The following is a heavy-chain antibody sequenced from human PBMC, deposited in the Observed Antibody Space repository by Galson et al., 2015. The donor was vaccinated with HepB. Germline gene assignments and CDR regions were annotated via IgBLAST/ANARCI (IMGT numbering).Heavy chain of an antibody. CDR1: GGTFSNYA. CDR2: IIPMFDTS. Sequence: SVKVSCKASGGTFSNYAINWVRQAPGQGLEWMGGIIPMFDTSKFAQRYQGRVTITADESTSTTHMILSSLRSEDTAVYYCARGAVAGLHGMDVWGQGTTVTVSS. D-gene: IGHD6-19*01. V-gene: IGHV1-69*13. CDR3: ARGAVAGLHGMDV. J-gene: IGHJ6*02.